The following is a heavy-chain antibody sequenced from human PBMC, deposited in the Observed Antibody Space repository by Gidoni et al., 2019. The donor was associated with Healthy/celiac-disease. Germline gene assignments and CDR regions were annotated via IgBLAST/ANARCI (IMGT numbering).Heavy chain of an antibody. V-gene: IGHV4-59*01. CDR2: IYYSGST. CDR1: GGSISSYY. J-gene: IGHJ4*02. Sequence: QVQLQESGPGLVKPSETLSLTCTVSGGSISSYYWSWIRQPPGKGLEWIGYIYYSGSTNYNPSLKSRVTISVDTSKNQFSLKLSSVTAADTAVYYCARVVNGYNPIDYWGQGTLVTVSS. CDR3: ARVVNGYNPIDY. D-gene: IGHD5-12*01.